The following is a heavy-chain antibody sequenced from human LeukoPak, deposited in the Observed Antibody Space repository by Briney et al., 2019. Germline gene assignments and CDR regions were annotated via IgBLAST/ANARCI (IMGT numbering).Heavy chain of an antibody. V-gene: IGHV4-59*08. CDR3: ARGLYCGGDCYPDAFDI. CDR2: IRYSGSA. CDR1: GDSISTYY. D-gene: IGHD2-21*02. Sequence: SETLSLTCTVSGDSISTYYWSWIRQPPGKGLEWIGYIRYSGSANYNPSLRSRVTISIDTSKNQFSLKLSSVTAADTAVYYCARGLYCGGDCYPDAFDIWGQGTMVTVSS. J-gene: IGHJ3*02.